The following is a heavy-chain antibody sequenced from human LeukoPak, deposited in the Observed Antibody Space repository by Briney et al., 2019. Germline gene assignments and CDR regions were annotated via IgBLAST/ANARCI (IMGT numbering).Heavy chain of an antibody. D-gene: IGHD6-6*01. CDR3: AFSKYSRSDFDS. J-gene: IGHJ4*02. Sequence: CGPTLLKPTQTLTLTCTFSGFSLSTNDVGVGWIRQPPGEALEWLALIYWDDDKRYSPSQKSRLTITKDTSKNQVVLTMANMDPADTATYYCAFSKYSRSDFDSWGQGTLVTVSS. CDR1: GFSLSTNDVG. CDR2: IYWDDDK. V-gene: IGHV2-5*02.